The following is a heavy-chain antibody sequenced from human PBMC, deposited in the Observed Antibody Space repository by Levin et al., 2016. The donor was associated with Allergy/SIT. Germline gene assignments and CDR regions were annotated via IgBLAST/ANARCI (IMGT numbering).Heavy chain of an antibody. Sequence: WIRQPPGKGLEWVAVISYDGSNKYYADSVKGRFTISRDNSKNTLYLQMNSLRAEDTAVYYCAKDLNYYGSGSSDYWGQGTLVTVSS. D-gene: IGHD3-10*01. CDR2: ISYDGSNK. CDR3: AKDLNYYGSGSSDY. V-gene: IGHV3-30*18. J-gene: IGHJ4*02.